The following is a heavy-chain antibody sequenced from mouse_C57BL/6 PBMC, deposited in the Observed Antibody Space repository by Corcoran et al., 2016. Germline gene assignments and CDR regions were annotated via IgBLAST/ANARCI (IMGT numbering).Heavy chain of an antibody. Sequence: DVQLQESGPGLVKPSQSLSLTCSVTGYSITSGYYWNWIRQFPGNKLEWMGYISYDGSNNYNPSLKNLISITRDTTKNQFFLKLNSVTTEDTATYYWAREADLLLRSPGYFDVWGTGTTVTVSS. CDR2: ISYDGSN. D-gene: IGHD1-1*01. CDR3: AREADLLLRSPGYFDV. J-gene: IGHJ1*03. V-gene: IGHV3-6*01. CDR1: GYSITSGYY.